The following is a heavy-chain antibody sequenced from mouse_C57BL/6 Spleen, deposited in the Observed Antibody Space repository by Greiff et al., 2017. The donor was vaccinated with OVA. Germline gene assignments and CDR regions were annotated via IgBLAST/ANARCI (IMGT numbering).Heavy chain of an antibody. Sequence: QVQLQQSGAELARPGASVKMSCKASGYTFTSYTMHWVKQRPGQGLEWIGYINPSSGYTKYNQKFKDKATLTADKSSSTAYMQLSSLTSEDSAVYYCARRFHDGYYFDYWGQGTTLTVSS. CDR1: GYTFTSYT. CDR3: ARRFHDGYYFDY. CDR2: INPSSGYT. D-gene: IGHD2-3*01. V-gene: IGHV1-4*01. J-gene: IGHJ2*01.